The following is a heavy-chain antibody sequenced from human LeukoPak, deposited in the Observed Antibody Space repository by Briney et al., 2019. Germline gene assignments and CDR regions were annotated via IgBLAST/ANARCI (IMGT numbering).Heavy chain of an antibody. CDR3: ARDPGGTGTSDFGF. V-gene: IGHV4-59*11. CDR2: ISWNGNT. J-gene: IGHJ4*02. D-gene: IGHD1-7*01. Sequence: SETLSLTCNVSGGSCTNHFWNWIRQPPGKGLEGIGEISWNGNTRYHPSLRRRVTISVDTSKNQFSLRLNSVTGAETAVYYCARDPGGTGTSDFGFWGQGTLVTVSS. CDR1: GGSCTNHF.